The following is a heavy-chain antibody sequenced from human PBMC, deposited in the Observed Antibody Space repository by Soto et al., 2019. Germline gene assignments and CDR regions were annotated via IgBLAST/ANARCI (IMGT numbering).Heavy chain of an antibody. CDR3: ANGIAAAGTRWFDP. CDR1: GEPFTRYY. V-gene: IGHV4-34*01. D-gene: IGHD6-13*01. Sequence: PSETQPPTCPLFGEPFTRYYWSWIRQPPGKGLEWIGEINHSGSTNYNPSLKSRVTISVDTSKNQFSLKLSSVTAADTAVYYCANGIAAAGTRWFDPWGQGTLVTVSS. J-gene: IGHJ5*02. CDR2: INHSGST.